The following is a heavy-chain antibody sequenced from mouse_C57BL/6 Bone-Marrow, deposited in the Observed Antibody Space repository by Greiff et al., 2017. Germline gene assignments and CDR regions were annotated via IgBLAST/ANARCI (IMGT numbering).Heavy chain of an antibody. CDR1: GFTFSSYG. V-gene: IGHV5-6*01. D-gene: IGHD1-3*01. Sequence: EVQLVESGGDLVKPGGSLKLSCAASGFTFSSYGMSWVRQTPDKRLEWVATISSGGSYTYYPDSVKGRFCISRDNAKNTLYLQMSSLKSEDTAMYYCARHSGYYDVWGTGTTVTVSS. J-gene: IGHJ1*03. CDR2: ISSGGSYT. CDR3: ARHSGYYDV.